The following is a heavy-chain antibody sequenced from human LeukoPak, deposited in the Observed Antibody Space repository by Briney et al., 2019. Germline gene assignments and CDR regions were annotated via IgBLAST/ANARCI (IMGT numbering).Heavy chain of an antibody. CDR2: IYTGDRA. CDR1: GFSVINNY. V-gene: IGHV3-53*01. CDR3: ARDRGYDILTGYPCWYFDL. J-gene: IGHJ2*01. D-gene: IGHD3-9*01. Sequence: SGGSLRLSCAASGFSVINNYVTWVRQAPGKGLEWVSVIYTGDRADYSDSVKGRFTISRDNFKNTLYLQMNSLRAEDTAVYYCARDRGYDILTGYPCWYFDLWGRGTLVTVSS.